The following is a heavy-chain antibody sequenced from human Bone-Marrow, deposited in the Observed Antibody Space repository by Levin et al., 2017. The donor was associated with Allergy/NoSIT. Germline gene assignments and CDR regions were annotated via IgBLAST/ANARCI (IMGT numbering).Heavy chain of an antibody. CDR1: GDSVSSVTTA. Sequence: SQTLSLTCGISGDSVSSVTTAWNWIRQSPSRGLEWLGRTYYRSKWYYDYALSVKSRLVISPDTSENQFSLQLKPVSPDDTAVYYCARGAAGWDVWGQGIQVTVSS. CDR3: ARGAAGWDV. D-gene: IGHD3-10*01. V-gene: IGHV6-1*01. J-gene: IGHJ6*02. CDR2: TYYRSKWYY.